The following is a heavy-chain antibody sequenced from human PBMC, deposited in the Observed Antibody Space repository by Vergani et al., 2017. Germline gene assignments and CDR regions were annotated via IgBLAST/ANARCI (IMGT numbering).Heavy chain of an antibody. CDR1: GGSISSSSYY. CDR3: ARPVVGATATVDY. CDR2: IYYSGST. V-gene: IGHV4-39*01. D-gene: IGHD1-26*01. Sequence: QLQLPESGPGLVKPSETLSLTCTVSGGSISSSSYYWGWIRQPPGKGLEWIGSIYYSGSTYYNPSLKSRVTISVDTSKNQFSLKLSSVTAADSAVYYCARPVVGATATVDYWGQGTLVTVSS. J-gene: IGHJ4*02.